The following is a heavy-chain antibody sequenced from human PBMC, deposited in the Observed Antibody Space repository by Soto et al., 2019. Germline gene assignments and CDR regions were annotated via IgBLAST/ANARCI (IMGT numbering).Heavy chain of an antibody. D-gene: IGHD3-10*01. CDR3: AHSTLTMVRGVGILDYGMDV. Sequence: SGPTLVNPTQTLTLTCTFSGFSLSTSGVGVGWIRQPPGKALEWLALIYWNDDKRYSPSLKSRLTITKDTSKNQVVLTMTNMDPVDTATYYCAHSTLTMVRGVGILDYGMDVWGQGTTVTVSS. V-gene: IGHV2-5*01. J-gene: IGHJ6*02. CDR1: GFSLSTSGVG. CDR2: IYWNDDK.